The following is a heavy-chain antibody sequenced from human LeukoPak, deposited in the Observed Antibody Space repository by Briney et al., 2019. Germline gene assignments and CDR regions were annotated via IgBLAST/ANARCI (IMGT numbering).Heavy chain of an antibody. V-gene: IGHV5-51*01. Sequence: ESLKISCKGSGDSFTSYWIGWVRQMPGKGLEWMGIIYPDDSDTRYSPSFQGQVTISADKSISTAYLQWSSLKASDTAMYYCARRYDSSAYAVDYWGQGTLVTVSS. CDR2: IYPDDSDT. CDR1: GDSFTSYW. J-gene: IGHJ4*02. CDR3: ARRYDSSAYAVDY. D-gene: IGHD3-22*01.